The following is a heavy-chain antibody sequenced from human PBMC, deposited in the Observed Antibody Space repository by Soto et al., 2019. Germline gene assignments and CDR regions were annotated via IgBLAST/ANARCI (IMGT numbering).Heavy chain of an antibody. CDR3: ARDKDRQQLGGNYYYILDV. CDR2: IMPVFATP. J-gene: IGHJ6*02. V-gene: IGHV1-69*12. Sequence: QVQLVQSGAAVKKPGSSVKVSCKASGGTFSTSAISWVRQAPGQGLEWVGGIMPVFATPDYAQKFQGRVTISADESTTTAYLELTSLRTDDTAVYYCARDKDRQQLGGNYYYILDVWGQGNAIIVSS. D-gene: IGHD3-3*02. CDR1: GGTFSTSA.